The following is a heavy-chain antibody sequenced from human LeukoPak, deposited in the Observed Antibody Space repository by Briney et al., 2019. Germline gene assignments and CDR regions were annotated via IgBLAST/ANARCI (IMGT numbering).Heavy chain of an antibody. CDR3: ARRTSIAAHQYYMDV. CDR1: GGTFSSYA. V-gene: IGHV1-69*04. CDR2: IIPILGIA. D-gene: IGHD6-6*01. J-gene: IGHJ6*03. Sequence: ASVKVSCKASGGTFSSYAISWVRQAPGQGLEWMGRIIPILGIANYAQKFQGRVTITTDESTSTAYMELSSLRSEDTAVYYCARRTSIAAHQYYMDVWGKGTTVTVSS.